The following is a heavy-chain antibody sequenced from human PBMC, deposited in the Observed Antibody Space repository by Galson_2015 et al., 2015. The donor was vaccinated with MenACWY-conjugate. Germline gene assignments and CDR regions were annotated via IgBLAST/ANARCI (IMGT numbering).Heavy chain of an antibody. Sequence: SLRLSCAASGFTFSSYAMHWVRQAPGKGLEYVSAISSNGGSTYYANSVKGRFTISRDNSKNTLYLQMGSLRAEDMAVYYCAREGIYSYGAFDYWGQGTLVTVSS. J-gene: IGHJ4*02. D-gene: IGHD5-18*01. CDR1: GFTFSSYA. CDR2: ISSNGGST. V-gene: IGHV3-64*01. CDR3: AREGIYSYGAFDY.